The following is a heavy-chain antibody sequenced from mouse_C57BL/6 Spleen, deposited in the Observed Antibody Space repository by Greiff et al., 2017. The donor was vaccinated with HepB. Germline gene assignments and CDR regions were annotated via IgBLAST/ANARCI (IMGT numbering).Heavy chain of an antibody. CDR3: ARDEGLRLMDY. V-gene: IGHV1-82*01. Sequence: VKLQESGPELVKPGASVKISCKASGYSFSSSWMNWVKQRPGKGLEWIGRIYPGDGDTNYNGKFKGKATLTADKSSSTAYMQLSSLTSEDSAVYFCARDEGLRLMDYWGQGTSVTVSS. CDR1: GYSFSSSW. D-gene: IGHD2-4*01. J-gene: IGHJ4*01. CDR2: IYPGDGDT.